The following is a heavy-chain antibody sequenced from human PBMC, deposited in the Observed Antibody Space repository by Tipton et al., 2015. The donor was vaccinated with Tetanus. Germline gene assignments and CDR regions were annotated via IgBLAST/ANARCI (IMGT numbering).Heavy chain of an antibody. Sequence: TLSLTCTVSGDSLSTGFYSWSWLRQPPGKGLEWIGYIYHTGSTYYTPALQSRVFMSIAMTNNHFSLRLKSVTAADTALYFCARAGPVPTFAHWGQGILVTVSS. V-gene: IGHV4-30-2*01. CDR2: IYHTGST. D-gene: IGHD2/OR15-2a*01. CDR3: ARAGPVPTFAH. CDR1: GDSLSTGFYS. J-gene: IGHJ1*01.